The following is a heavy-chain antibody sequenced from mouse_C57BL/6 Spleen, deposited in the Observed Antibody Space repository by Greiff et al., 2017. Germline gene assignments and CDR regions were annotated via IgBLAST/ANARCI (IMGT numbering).Heavy chain of an antibody. Sequence: QVQLQQPGAELVKPGASVKMSCKASGYTFTSYWITWVKQRPGQGLEWIGDIYPGSGSTNYNEKFKRKATLTVDTSSSAAYMQLSSLTSEDSAVYYCTRGKDYAMDYWGQGTSVTVSS. CDR1: GYTFTSYW. J-gene: IGHJ4*01. V-gene: IGHV1-55*01. CDR2: IYPGSGST. CDR3: TRGKDYAMDY.